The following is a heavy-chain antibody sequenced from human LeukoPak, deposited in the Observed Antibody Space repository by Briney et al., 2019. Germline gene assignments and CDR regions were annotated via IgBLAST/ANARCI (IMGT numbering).Heavy chain of an antibody. CDR1: GYSTTSGYY. D-gene: IGHD4-11*01. CDR2: VHRSGKI. V-gene: IGHV4-38-2*02. Sequence: SETLSLTCTVSGYSTTSGYYWGWIRQPPGKGLEWIGSVHRSGKIYFNPSLKSRVTISGDTSKRHFSLRLNSVTAADSAVYFCAATTISSGDFDYWGQGILVTVSS. J-gene: IGHJ4*02. CDR3: AATTISSGDFDY.